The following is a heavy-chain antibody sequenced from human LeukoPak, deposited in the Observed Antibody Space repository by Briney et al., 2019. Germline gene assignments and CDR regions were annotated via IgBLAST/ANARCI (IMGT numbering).Heavy chain of an antibody. Sequence: SVKVSCKASGGTFSSYAISWVRQAPGQGLEWMGIINPSGGNTNYAQKFQGRVTMTRDTSTSTVYMKLSSLRSEDTAVYYCARDIVVAPAALSPDSWGQGTLVTVS. CDR3: ARDIVVAPAALSPDS. CDR1: GGTFSSYA. CDR2: INPSGGNT. D-gene: IGHD2-2*01. J-gene: IGHJ4*02. V-gene: IGHV1-46*01.